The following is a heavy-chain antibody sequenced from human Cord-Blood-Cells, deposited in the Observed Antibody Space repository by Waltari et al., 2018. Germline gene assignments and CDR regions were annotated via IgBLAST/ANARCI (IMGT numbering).Heavy chain of an antibody. CDR3: ARDSSSWYGGVAFDI. J-gene: IGHJ3*02. CDR1: GYTFTRYY. D-gene: IGHD6-13*01. V-gene: IGHV1-46*01. Sequence: QVQLVQSGAEVKKPGASVKVSCKASGYTFTRYYMHWLRQAPGQGLEWMGIHNPRCGRTSSAQKFQGRVIRTRETSTSTAYMELCSLRSEDTAVYYCARDSSSWYGGVAFDIWGQGTMVTVSS. CDR2: HNPRCGRT.